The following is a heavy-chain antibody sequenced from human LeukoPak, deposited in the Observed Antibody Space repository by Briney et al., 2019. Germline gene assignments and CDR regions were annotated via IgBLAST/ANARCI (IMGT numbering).Heavy chain of an antibody. CDR1: GYTFTSYD. CDR2: MNPNSGNT. V-gene: IGHV1-8*01. CDR3: ARGKRRDGYNSHYYYGMDV. J-gene: IGHJ6*02. D-gene: IGHD5-12*01. Sequence: ASVTVSCKASGYTFTSYDINWVRQATGQGLEWMGWMNPNSGNTGYAQKFQGRVTMTRNTSISTAYMELSSLRSEDTAVYYRARGKRRDGYNSHYYYGMDVWGQGTTVTVSS.